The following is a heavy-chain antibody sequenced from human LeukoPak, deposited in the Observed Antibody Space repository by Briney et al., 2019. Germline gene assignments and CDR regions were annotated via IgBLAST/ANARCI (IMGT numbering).Heavy chain of an antibody. CDR1: GGSFSGYY. J-gene: IGHJ6*03. Sequence: SETLSLTCAVYGGSFSGYYWSWIRQPPGKGLEWIGEINHSGSTNYNPSLKSRVTISVDTSKNQFSLKLSSVTAADTVVYYCARGIITGTPRYYYYMDVWGKGTTVTVSS. D-gene: IGHD1-20*01. CDR2: INHSGST. V-gene: IGHV4-34*01. CDR3: ARGIITGTPRYYYYMDV.